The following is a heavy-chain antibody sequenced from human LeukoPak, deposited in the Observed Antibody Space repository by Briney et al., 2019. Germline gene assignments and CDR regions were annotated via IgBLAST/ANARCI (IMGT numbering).Heavy chain of an antibody. CDR3: ARHVDTAMVTRDYYYYMDV. D-gene: IGHD5-18*01. CDR1: GGSIGSYY. V-gene: IGHV4-59*08. CDR2: IYYSGST. J-gene: IGHJ6*03. Sequence: SETLSLTCTVSGGSIGSYYWSWIRQPPGKGLEWIGYIYYSGSTNYNPSLKSRVTISVDTSKNQFSLRLSSVTAADTAVYYCARHVDTAMVTRDYYYYMDVWGKGTTVTVSS.